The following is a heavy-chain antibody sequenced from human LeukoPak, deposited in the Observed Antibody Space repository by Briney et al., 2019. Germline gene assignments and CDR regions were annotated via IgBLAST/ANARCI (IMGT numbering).Heavy chain of an antibody. Sequence: GSLRLSCAASGFTFSSYDMHWVRQATGKGLEWVSAIGTAGDTYYPGSVKGRFTISRENAKNSLYLQMNSLRVGDTAVYYRARGPQYCSSSSCSVDYWGQGTLVTVSS. CDR3: ARGPQYCSSSSCSVDY. D-gene: IGHD2-2*01. CDR2: IGTAGDT. CDR1: GFTFSSYD. J-gene: IGHJ4*02. V-gene: IGHV3-13*01.